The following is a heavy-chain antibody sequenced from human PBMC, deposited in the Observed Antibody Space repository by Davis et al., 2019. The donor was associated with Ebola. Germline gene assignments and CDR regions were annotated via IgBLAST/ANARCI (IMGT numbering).Heavy chain of an antibody. Sequence: ASVKVSCKASGYTFTGYYMHWVRQAPGQGLEWMGRINPNSGGTNYAQKFQGRVTMTRDTSISTAYMELSRLRSDDTAVYYCATTTVVTPPYYGMDVWGQGTLVTVSS. CDR1: GYTFTGYY. CDR3: ATTTVVTPPYYGMDV. D-gene: IGHD4-23*01. V-gene: IGHV1-2*06. CDR2: INPNSGGT. J-gene: IGHJ6*02.